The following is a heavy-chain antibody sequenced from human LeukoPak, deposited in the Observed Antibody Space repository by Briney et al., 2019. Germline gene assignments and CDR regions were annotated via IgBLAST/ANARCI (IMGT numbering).Heavy chain of an antibody. V-gene: IGHV3-7*01. CDR1: GFTFSAYW. J-gene: IGHJ4*02. D-gene: IGHD6-19*01. Sequence: GESLRLSCAASGFTFSAYWMTWVRQAPGKGLAWVANIIEGGDLKYYVDSVKGRFTISRDNTKNSLYLQMTSLRADDTAVYYCARVGKNGWDFDHWGQGTLVTVSS. CDR3: ARVGKNGWDFDH. CDR2: IIEGGDLK.